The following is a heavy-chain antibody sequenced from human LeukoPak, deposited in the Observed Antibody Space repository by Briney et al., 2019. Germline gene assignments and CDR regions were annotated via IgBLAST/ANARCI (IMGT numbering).Heavy chain of an antibody. CDR3: ARDAPRNGMDV. CDR2: IIPILGIA. CDR1: GGTFSSYA. V-gene: IGHV1-69*04. Sequence: GSSVKVSCKASGGTFSSYAISWVRRAPGQGLEWMGRIIPILGIANYAQKFQGRVTITADKSTSTAYMELSSLRSEDTAVYYCARDAPRNGMDVWGQGTTVTVSS. J-gene: IGHJ6*02.